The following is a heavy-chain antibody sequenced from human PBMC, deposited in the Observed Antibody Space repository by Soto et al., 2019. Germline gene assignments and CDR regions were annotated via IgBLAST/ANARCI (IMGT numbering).Heavy chain of an antibody. CDR1: GDTFSSYA. CDR3: ARVGPAHYYDSSGYYSPLDY. Sequence: QVQLVQSGAEVKKPGSSVKVSCKASGDTFSSYAINWVRQAPGQGLEWMGGITPMFGTANYAKKFKGRVTITAGESTSTVYMELSSLRSEDTAVYYCARVGPAHYYDSSGYYSPLDYWGQGTLVTVSS. D-gene: IGHD3-22*01. J-gene: IGHJ4*02. CDR2: ITPMFGTA. V-gene: IGHV1-69*01.